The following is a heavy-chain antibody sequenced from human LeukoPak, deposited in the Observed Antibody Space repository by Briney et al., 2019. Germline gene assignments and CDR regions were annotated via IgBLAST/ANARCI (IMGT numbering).Heavy chain of an antibody. CDR2: ISRDGSTM. Sequence: GGSLGSPCAASGFSFSDYSMSWIRQTPGKGLEWVSDISRDGSTMSFAASVKGRFTISRDQADNSLLLNMNILRVDDTATYYCVRHRRAPIMGRFGTGQPFDLWG. CDR3: VRHRRAPIMGRFGTGQPFDL. V-gene: IGHV3-11*01. J-gene: IGHJ3*01. CDR1: GFSFSDYS. D-gene: IGHD2-8*02.